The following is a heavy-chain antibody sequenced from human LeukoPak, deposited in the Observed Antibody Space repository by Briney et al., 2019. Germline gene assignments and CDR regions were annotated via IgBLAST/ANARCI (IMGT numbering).Heavy chain of an antibody. V-gene: IGHV1-69*06. CDR3: ARSGRGTYYYFDL. J-gene: IGHJ4*02. D-gene: IGHD5-12*01. CDR2: IIPIFGTA. CDR1: GGTSSSYA. Sequence: SVKVSCKASGGTSSSYAISWVRQAPGQGLEWMGGIIPIFGTANYAQKFQGRVTITADKSTSTAYMELSSLRSEDTAVYYCARSGRGTYYYFDLWGQGTLVTVSS.